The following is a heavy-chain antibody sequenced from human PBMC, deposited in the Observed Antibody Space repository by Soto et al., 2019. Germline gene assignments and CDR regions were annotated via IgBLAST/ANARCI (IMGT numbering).Heavy chain of an antibody. CDR3: AKGDSGWNDCLDY. CDR1: GFTFSSYA. J-gene: IGHJ4*02. Sequence: EVQLLESGGGLVQPGGSLRVSCVVSGFTFSSYAMSWVRQAPGKGLEWVSGISASGGTTNYADSVKGRFTISRDNSESTLYLQMNRLRAEDTAVYFCAKGDSGWNDCLDYWGQGTLVTVSS. CDR2: ISASGGTT. D-gene: IGHD6-19*01. V-gene: IGHV3-23*01.